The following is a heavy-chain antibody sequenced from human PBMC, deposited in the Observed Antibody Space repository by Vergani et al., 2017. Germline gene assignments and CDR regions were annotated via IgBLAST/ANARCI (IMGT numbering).Heavy chain of an antibody. CDR1: GYTLTELS. Sequence: QVQLVQSGAEVKKPGASVKVSCKVSGYTLTELSMHWVRQAPGKGLEWMGGFDPEDGETIYAQKFQGRVTMTEDTSTDTAYMELSSLRSEDTAVYYCATNPTVTTLAPDAFDIWGQGTVVTVSS. D-gene: IGHD4-17*01. J-gene: IGHJ3*02. V-gene: IGHV1-24*01. CDR2: FDPEDGET. CDR3: ATNPTVTTLAPDAFDI.